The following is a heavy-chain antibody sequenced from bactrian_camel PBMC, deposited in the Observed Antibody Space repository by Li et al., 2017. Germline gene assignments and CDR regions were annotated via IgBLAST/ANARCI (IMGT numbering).Heavy chain of an antibody. J-gene: IGHJ6*01. V-gene: IGHV3S53*01. CDR1: GYPFGNAL. D-gene: IGHD2*01. Sequence: HVQLVESGGGSARPGDSLTLSCELSGYPFGNALMGWFRQAPGKEREGVACIDNDGNTNYPDSVKGRFTISKDNAKNTLYLQMDSLKPEDTGMYYCAAEICGDSSKFTPSSFGYLGRGTQVTVS. CDR2: IDNDGNT. CDR3: AAEICGDSSKFTPSSFGY.